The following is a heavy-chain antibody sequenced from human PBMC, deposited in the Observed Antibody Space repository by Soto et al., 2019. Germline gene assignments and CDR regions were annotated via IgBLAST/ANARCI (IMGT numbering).Heavy chain of an antibody. D-gene: IGHD2-15*01. Sequence: QVQLVQSGVEVKKPGASVKVSCKASGYTFISHGISWVRQAPGQGLEWMGWISGKNGNTNYAQKLQGRVTLTTVTSTSTAYMELRSLRSDAPSVYYCARVSSSIVVVPDYGMDVWGQGTTVTVSS. CDR3: ARVSSSIVVVPDYGMDV. V-gene: IGHV1-18*04. CDR2: ISGKNGNT. J-gene: IGHJ6*02. CDR1: GYTFISHG.